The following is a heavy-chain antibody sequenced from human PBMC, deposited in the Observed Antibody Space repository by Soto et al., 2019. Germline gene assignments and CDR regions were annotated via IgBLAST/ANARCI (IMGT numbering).Heavy chain of an antibody. CDR2: IYYSGTA. J-gene: IGHJ4*02. D-gene: IGHD3-16*01. CDR3: ARGDTTFPADFVDY. Sequence: LSLPFTVSGGSVNRGCYYWTWIRQHPGKGLEWIGYIYYSGTAYYNPSLKRRVSISLDPSKNQFSLKLSSVTAADTAVYYCARGDTTFPADFVDYWGQGTLVTV. CDR1: GGSVNRGCYY. V-gene: IGHV4-31*03.